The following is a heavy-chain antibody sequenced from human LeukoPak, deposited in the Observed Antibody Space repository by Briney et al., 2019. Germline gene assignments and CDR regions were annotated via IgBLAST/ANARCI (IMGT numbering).Heavy chain of an antibody. CDR2: INPSGGST. Sequence: ASVKVSCKASGYTFTSYGISWVRQAPGQGLEWMGIINPSGGSTSYAQKFQGRVTMTRDTSTSTVYMELSSLRSEDTAVYYCATDFGDAFDIWGQGTMVTVSS. CDR1: GYTFTSYG. V-gene: IGHV1-46*01. CDR3: ATDFGDAFDI. D-gene: IGHD3-16*01. J-gene: IGHJ3*02.